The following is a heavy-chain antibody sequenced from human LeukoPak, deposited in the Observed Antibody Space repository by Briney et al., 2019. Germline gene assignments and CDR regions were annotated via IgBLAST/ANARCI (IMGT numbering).Heavy chain of an antibody. J-gene: IGHJ4*02. Sequence: GGSLRLSCAASGFTFSSYSMNWVRQAPGKGLEWVSYISSSSSTIYYADSVKGRFTISRDNSKNTLYLQMNSLRAEDTAVYYCAKVQGYYDSSGYCLDYWGQGTLVTVSS. D-gene: IGHD3-22*01. CDR3: AKVQGYYDSSGYCLDY. CDR2: ISSSSSTI. CDR1: GFTFSSYS. V-gene: IGHV3-48*01.